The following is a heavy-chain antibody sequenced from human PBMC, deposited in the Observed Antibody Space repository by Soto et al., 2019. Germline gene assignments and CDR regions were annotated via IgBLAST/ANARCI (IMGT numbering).Heavy chain of an antibody. V-gene: IGHV3-7*05. J-gene: IGHJ4*02. D-gene: IGHD3-9*01. CDR2: IKEDGSEK. CDR1: GFTFSNYW. CDR3: ARRRCSVYDILTFCGAFDH. Sequence: SLRLSCAASGFTFSNYWMSWVRQAPGKGLEWVANIKEDGSEKYYVDSVKGRFTISRDNAKNSLYLQMNSLRAEDTAVYYCARRRCSVYDILTFCGAFDHWGQGTPVTISS.